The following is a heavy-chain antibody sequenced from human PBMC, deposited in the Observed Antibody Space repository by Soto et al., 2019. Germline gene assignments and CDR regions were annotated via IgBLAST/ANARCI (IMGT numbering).Heavy chain of an antibody. D-gene: IGHD3-22*01. CDR1: GFTFSSYW. V-gene: IGHV3-7*04. CDR2: VKQEGSEK. Sequence: PGGSLRLSCAASGFTFSSYWMSWVRQAPGKGLERVANVKQEGSEKYYVDSVKGRFTISRDNAKNSLYLQMNSLSAEDTAVYYCARFYYDSSGYLPSPYYYYYGMDVWGQGTTVTVSS. J-gene: IGHJ6*02. CDR3: ARFYYDSSGYLPSPYYYYYGMDV.